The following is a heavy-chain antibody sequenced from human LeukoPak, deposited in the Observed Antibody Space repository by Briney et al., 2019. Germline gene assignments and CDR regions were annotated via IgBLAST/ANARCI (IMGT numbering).Heavy chain of an antibody. V-gene: IGHV3-11*01. Sequence: PGGSLRLSCAASGLTFGSYTMSWIRQAPGKGLEWVSYISSSGSTIYYADSVKGRFTISRDNAKNSLYLQMNSLRAEDTAVYYCARDPYFGGGDPYYFDYWGQGTLVTVSS. CDR1: GLTFGSYT. CDR3: ARDPYFGGGDPYYFDY. CDR2: ISSSGSTI. J-gene: IGHJ4*02. D-gene: IGHD2-21*01.